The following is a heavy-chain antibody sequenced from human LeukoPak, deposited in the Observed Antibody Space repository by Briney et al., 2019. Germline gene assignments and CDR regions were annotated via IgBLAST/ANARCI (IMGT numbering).Heavy chain of an antibody. J-gene: IGHJ3*01. V-gene: IGHV3-23*01. CDR3: ANRGTKWLPPPTDAFDV. CDR2: ISSGGGTT. D-gene: IGHD2-8*01. Sequence: GGSLRLSCAASGFSFSSHAMSWVRQAPGKGLQWVSTISSGGGTTYYGDSVKGRFTISRDNSKNTLYLQMNSLRADDTAIYYCANRGTKWLPPPTDAFDVWGQGTMVTVSS. CDR1: GFSFSSHA.